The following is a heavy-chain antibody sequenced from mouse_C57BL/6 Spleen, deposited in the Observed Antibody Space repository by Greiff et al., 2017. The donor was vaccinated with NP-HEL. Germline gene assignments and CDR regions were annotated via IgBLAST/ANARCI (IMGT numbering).Heavy chain of an antibody. CDR1: GYTFTDYY. V-gene: IGHV1-76*01. CDR3: ARGSDYYGSFDY. D-gene: IGHD1-1*01. Sequence: VQLQQSGAELVRPGASVKLSCKASGYTFTDYYIHWVKQRPGQGLEWIARIYPGSGNTYYNEKFKGKATLTAEKSSSTAYMQLSSLTSEDSAVYFCARGSDYYGSFDYWGQGTTLTVSS. CDR2: IYPGSGNT. J-gene: IGHJ2*01.